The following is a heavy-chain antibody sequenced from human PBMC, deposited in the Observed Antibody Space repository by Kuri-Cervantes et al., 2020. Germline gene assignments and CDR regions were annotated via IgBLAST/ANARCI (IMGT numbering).Heavy chain of an antibody. CDR1: GITFSSYD. V-gene: IGHV3-23*01. CDR3: AARWFN. J-gene: IGHJ4*02. Sequence: GESLKISCAASGITFSSYDMGWVRQAPGKGLEWVSSITRGGGSTFYADSLKGRFTISRDNSKNTLYLQMNSLRAEDTAIYYCAARWFNWGQGTLVTVSS. CDR2: ITRGGGST. D-gene: IGHD3-10*01.